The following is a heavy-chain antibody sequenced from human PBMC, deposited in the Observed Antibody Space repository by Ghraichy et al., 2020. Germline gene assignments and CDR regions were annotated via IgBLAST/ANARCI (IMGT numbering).Heavy chain of an antibody. CDR2: TYYRSKWNF. J-gene: IGHJ2*01. D-gene: IGHD6-19*01. Sequence: SQTLSLTCAISGDSVSTNSAAWNWIRQSPSRGLEWLGRTYYRSKWNFDYAKSVKSRVNINPDTSKNQFSLQLNTVTPEDTAVYYCARGRGWAYWYFDLWGRGTLVTVSS. CDR1: GDSVSTNSAA. CDR3: ARGRGWAYWYFDL. V-gene: IGHV6-1*01.